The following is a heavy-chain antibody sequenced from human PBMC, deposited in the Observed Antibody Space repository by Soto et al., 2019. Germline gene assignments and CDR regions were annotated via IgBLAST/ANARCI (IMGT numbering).Heavy chain of an antibody. D-gene: IGHD4-4*01. Sequence: PGGSLRLSCAASGFTFSSYSMNWVRQAPGKGLEWVSPISSSSSYIYYADSVKGRFTISRDNAKNSLYLQMNSLRAEDTAVYYCARDRPLLSAVTTHGYFDYWGQGTLVTVSS. CDR1: GFTFSSYS. V-gene: IGHV3-21*01. J-gene: IGHJ4*02. CDR2: ISSSSSYI. CDR3: ARDRPLLSAVTTHGYFDY.